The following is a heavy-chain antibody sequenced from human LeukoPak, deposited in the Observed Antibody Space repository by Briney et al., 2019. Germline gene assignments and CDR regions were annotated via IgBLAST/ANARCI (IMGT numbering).Heavy chain of an antibody. V-gene: IGHV3-9*01. Sequence: PGRSLRLSCAASGFTFDDYAMHWVRQAPGKGLEWVSGISWNSGSIGYADSVKGRFTISRDNAKNSLYLQMNSLRAEDTALYYCAKDNLWFGEFPPFDYWGQGTLVTVSS. CDR1: GFTFDDYA. CDR3: AKDNLWFGEFPPFDY. D-gene: IGHD3-10*01. CDR2: ISWNSGSI. J-gene: IGHJ4*02.